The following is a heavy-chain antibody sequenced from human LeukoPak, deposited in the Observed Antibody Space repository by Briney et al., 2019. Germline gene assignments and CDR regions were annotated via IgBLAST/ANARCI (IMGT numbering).Heavy chain of an antibody. CDR3: ARDQGAAGPMFHFDY. V-gene: IGHV1-69*13. Sequence: GASVKVSCKASGGTFSSYAISWVRQAPGQGLEWMGGIIPIFGTANYAQKFQGRVTITADESTSTAYMELSSLRSEDTAVYYCARDQGAAGPMFHFDYWGQGTLVTVSS. CDR2: IIPIFGTA. CDR1: GGTFSSYA. J-gene: IGHJ4*02. D-gene: IGHD6-13*01.